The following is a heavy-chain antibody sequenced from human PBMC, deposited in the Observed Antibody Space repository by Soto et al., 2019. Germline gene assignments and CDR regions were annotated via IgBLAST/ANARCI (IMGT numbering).Heavy chain of an antibody. CDR2: IKGDGSEK. V-gene: IGHV3-7*05. J-gene: IGHJ4*02. D-gene: IGHD5-18*01. CDR3: AADLQLRPNDY. CDR1: GFTFSSYW. Sequence: PGGSLRLSCVASGFTFSSYWMSWVRQTPEKGLEWVANIKGDGSEKHYVDSVKGRYSISRDNGKNSLYLQMNSLRAEDTAVYYCAADLQLRPNDYWGQGTLVTVSS.